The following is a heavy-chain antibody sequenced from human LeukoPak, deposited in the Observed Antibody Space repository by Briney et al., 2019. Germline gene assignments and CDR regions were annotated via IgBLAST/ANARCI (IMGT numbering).Heavy chain of an antibody. D-gene: IGHD1-26*01. CDR2: IYSDGTT. V-gene: IGHV3-53*01. CDR1: GFTVSTNY. Sequence: GGSLRLSCAASGFTVSTNYMTWVRQAPGKGLEWVSEIYSDGTTYYAASVKGRFSISRDNSKNTVSLEMNSLRGEDTAIYYCTRDLREHGVFDIWGQGTMVTVSS. J-gene: IGHJ3*02. CDR3: TRDLREHGVFDI.